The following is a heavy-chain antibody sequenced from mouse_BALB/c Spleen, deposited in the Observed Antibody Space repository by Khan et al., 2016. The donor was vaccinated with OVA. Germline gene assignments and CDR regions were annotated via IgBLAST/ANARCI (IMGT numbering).Heavy chain of an antibody. CDR1: GYTFINYC. V-gene: IGHV1-7*01. CDR2: INPSTGYT. J-gene: IGHJ2*01. CDR3: ARRSRRCDFDY. D-gene: IGHD1-1*01. Sequence: VQLQESGAELAKPAASVKMSCTASGYTFINYCILWIQQSPGQGLEWIGYINPSTGYTEYTQNFTDQATFTADKSSSSTFKKLNRLTSEDSTVYYCARRSRRCDFDYWGQGTPLTVSS.